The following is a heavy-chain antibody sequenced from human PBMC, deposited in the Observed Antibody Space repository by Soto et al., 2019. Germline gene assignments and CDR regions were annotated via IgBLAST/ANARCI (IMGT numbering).Heavy chain of an antibody. V-gene: IGHV6-1*01. Sequence: QVQLQQSGPGLVKPSQTLSLTCAISGDSVSSNSGAWNWFRQTPSGGLEWLGRTYYRSKWYNDYAVSVKGRITINPDTSNNQFSLQLNSVTPEDTAVYFCARDPSRRHDTSGFVGDAFDVWGQGTMVTVSS. CDR3: ARDPSRRHDTSGFVGDAFDV. D-gene: IGHD3-22*01. CDR1: GDSVSSNSGA. CDR2: TYYRSKWYN. J-gene: IGHJ3*01.